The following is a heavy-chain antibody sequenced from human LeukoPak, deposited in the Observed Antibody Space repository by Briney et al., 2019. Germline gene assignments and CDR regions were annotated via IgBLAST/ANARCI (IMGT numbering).Heavy chain of an antibody. CDR2: IYYSGST. Sequence: MTSETLSLTCTVSGGSISSYYWSWIRQPPGKGLEWIGYIYYSGSTNYNPSLKSRVTISVDTSKNQFSLKLSSVTAADTAVYYCARSSLDSSGWYVPIWGQGTMVTVSS. D-gene: IGHD6-19*01. J-gene: IGHJ3*02. CDR3: ARSSLDSSGWYVPI. V-gene: IGHV4-59*01. CDR1: GGSISSYY.